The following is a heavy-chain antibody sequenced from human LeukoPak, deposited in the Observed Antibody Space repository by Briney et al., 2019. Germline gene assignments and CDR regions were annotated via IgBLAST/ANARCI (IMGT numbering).Heavy chain of an antibody. D-gene: IGHD3-3*01. J-gene: IGHJ4*02. CDR3: ARVLSRYDFWSGYYGGGPGY. Sequence: SETLSLTCAVYGGSFSGHYWSWIRQPPGKGLEWIGEINHSGGTNYNPSLKSRVTMSVDTSKNQFSLKLSSVTAADTAVYYCARVLSRYDFWSGYYGGGPGYWGQGTLVTVSS. V-gene: IGHV4-34*01. CDR1: GGSFSGHY. CDR2: INHSGGT.